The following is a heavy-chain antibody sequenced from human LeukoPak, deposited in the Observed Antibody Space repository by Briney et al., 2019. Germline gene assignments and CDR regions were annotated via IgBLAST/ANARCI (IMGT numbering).Heavy chain of an antibody. J-gene: IGHJ6*03. V-gene: IGHV4-34*01. CDR1: GGSFSGYY. Sequence: SETLSLTCAVYGGSFSGYYWSWIRQPPGKGLEWIGEINHSGSTNYNPSLKSRVTISVDTSKNQFSLKLSSVTAADTAVYYCARLVSYDVLTENFYKYYMDVWGKGTTVTVSS. CDR3: ARLVSYDVLTENFYKYYMDV. D-gene: IGHD3-9*01. CDR2: INHSGST.